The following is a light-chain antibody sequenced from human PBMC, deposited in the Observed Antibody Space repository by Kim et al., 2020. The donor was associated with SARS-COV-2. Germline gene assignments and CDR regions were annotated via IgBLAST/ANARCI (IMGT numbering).Light chain of an antibody. CDR3: QQSYTKPRT. CDR2: AAS. Sequence: DIQMTQSPSSLSASVGDRVTITCRASQSITNYLNWYQQKPGKAPKVLIYAASTLQSGVPSRFSGSGSGTDFTLSISSLQPDGCATYYCQQSYTKPRTFGPGAKVDI. J-gene: IGKJ1*01. V-gene: IGKV1-39*01. CDR1: QSITNY.